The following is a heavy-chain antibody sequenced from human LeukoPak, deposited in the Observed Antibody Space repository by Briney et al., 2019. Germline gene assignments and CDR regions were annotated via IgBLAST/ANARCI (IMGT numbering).Heavy chain of an antibody. J-gene: IGHJ4*02. CDR3: ARAGTPGSYYGDY. Sequence: ASVKVSCKASGYTFTSYHLHWVRQAPGQGLEWMGIINPSGGSPNYAQKFQGRVTITRNTSISTAYMELSSLRSEDTAVYYCARAGTPGSYYGDYWGQGTLVTVSS. CDR2: INPSGGSP. CDR1: GYTFTSYH. D-gene: IGHD1-26*01. V-gene: IGHV1-46*01.